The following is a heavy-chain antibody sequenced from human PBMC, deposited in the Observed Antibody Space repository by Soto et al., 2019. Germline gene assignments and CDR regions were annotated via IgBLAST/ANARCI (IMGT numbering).Heavy chain of an antibody. V-gene: IGHV4-34*01. CDR1: GGSFSCYY. CDR2: INHSGST. Sequence: SETLSLTCAVYGGSFSCYYWSWIRQPPGKGLEWIGEINHSGSTNYNPSLKSRVTISVDTSKNQFSLKLSSVTAADTAVYYCARXIAVAGTDGLYYYGMDVWGQGTTVTVSS. J-gene: IGHJ6*02. CDR3: ARXIAVAGTDGLYYYGMDV. D-gene: IGHD6-19*01.